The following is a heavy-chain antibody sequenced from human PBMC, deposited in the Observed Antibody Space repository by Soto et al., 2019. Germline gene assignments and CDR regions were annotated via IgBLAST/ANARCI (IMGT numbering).Heavy chain of an antibody. CDR1: GGTFSSYT. CDR2: IIPILGIA. Sequence: SVKVSCKASGGTFSSYTISWVRQAPGQGLEWMGRIIPILGIANYAQKFQGRVTITADKSTSTAYMELSSLRSEDTAVYYCARAGGSGSYGYYYGMDVWGQGTTVTVSS. D-gene: IGHD3-10*01. CDR3: ARAGGSGSYGYYYGMDV. J-gene: IGHJ6*02. V-gene: IGHV1-69*02.